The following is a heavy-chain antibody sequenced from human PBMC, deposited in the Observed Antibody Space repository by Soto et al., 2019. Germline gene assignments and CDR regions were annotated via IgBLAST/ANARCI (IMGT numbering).Heavy chain of an antibody. CDR3: AKESTH. V-gene: IGHV3-30*18. CDR1: GFTFSSYG. CDR2: ISYDGSNK. J-gene: IGHJ4*02. Sequence: QVQLVESGGGVVQPGRSLRLSCAASGFTFSSYGMHWVRQAPGKGLEWVAVISYDGSNKYYADSVKGRFTSSRDNSKNTLYLQMNSLRAADTAVYYCAKESTHWGQGTLVTVSS.